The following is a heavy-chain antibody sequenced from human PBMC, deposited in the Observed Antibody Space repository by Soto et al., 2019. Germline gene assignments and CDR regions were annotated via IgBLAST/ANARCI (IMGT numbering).Heavy chain of an antibody. CDR1: GGSISSGGYY. CDR2: NYYRGST. Sequence: QVQLQESGPGLVKPSQTLTLTCTVSGGSISSGGYYWSWIRQHPGKGLEWIGYNYYRGSTYYNPSLQSRVAISVDTSKNQFSLKLNSVIAADTAVYYCARAATVASFDYWGQGTLVTVSS. D-gene: IGHD4-17*01. J-gene: IGHJ4*02. CDR3: ARAATVASFDY. V-gene: IGHV4-31*03.